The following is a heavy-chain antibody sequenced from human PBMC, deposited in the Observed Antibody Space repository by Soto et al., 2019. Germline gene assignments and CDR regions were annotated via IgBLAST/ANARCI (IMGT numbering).Heavy chain of an antibody. Sequence: EVQLVEPGGGLVQPGGSLRLSCAASGFTFSSYWMHWVRQIPGKGLVWVSRINTDGSKTNYADSVRGRFTISRDNAKNTLYLQMDSLRAEDTAVYYCISPRWLTLTPSGGQGTLVTVFS. CDR2: INTDGSKT. CDR3: ISPRWLTLTPS. V-gene: IGHV3-74*01. D-gene: IGHD3-16*01. CDR1: GFTFSSYW. J-gene: IGHJ4*02.